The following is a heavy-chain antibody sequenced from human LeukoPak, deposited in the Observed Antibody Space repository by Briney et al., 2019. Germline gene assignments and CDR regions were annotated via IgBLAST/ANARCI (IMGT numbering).Heavy chain of an antibody. CDR1: GGTFSSYA. CDR2: IIPIFGTA. CDR3: ARSSIIAAAGPYYFDC. Sequence: ASVKVSCKASGGTFSSYAISWVRQAPGQGLEWMGGIIPIFGTANYAQKFQGRVTITADKSTSTAYMELSSLRSEDTAVYYCARSSIIAAAGPYYFDCWGQGTLVTVSS. J-gene: IGHJ4*02. V-gene: IGHV1-69*06. D-gene: IGHD6-13*01.